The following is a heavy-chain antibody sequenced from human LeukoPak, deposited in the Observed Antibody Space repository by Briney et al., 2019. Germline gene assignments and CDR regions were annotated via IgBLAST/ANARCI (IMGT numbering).Heavy chain of an antibody. D-gene: IGHD5-12*01. CDR2: IYHSGST. CDR1: GYSISSGYY. CDR3: ARGWHGGYDDILGYFDY. J-gene: IGHJ4*02. Sequence: KPSETLSLTCTVSGYSISSGYYWGWIRQPPGKGLEWIGSIYHSGSTYYNPSLKSRVTISVDTSKNQFSLKLSSVTAADTAVYYCARGWHGGYDDILGYFDYWGQGTLVTVSS. V-gene: IGHV4-38-2*02.